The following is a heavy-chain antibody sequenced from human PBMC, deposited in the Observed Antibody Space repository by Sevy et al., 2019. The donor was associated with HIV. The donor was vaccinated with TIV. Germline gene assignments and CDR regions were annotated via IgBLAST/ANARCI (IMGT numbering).Heavy chain of an antibody. D-gene: IGHD3-10*01. CDR3: ARDQVTMVRGVSLYGMDV. Sequence: GGSLRLSCAASGFTFNFYGMHWVRQAPGKGLEWVALISYDGNLKYYADSAKGRFTISRDNSKNTLYLQMNSLRAEDTAVYYCARDQVTMVRGVSLYGMDVWGQGTTVTVSS. CDR1: GFTFNFYG. J-gene: IGHJ6*02. CDR2: ISYDGNLK. V-gene: IGHV3-30*03.